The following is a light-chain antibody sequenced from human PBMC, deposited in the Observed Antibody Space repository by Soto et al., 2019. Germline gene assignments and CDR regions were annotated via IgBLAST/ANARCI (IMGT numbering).Light chain of an antibody. J-gene: IGKJ2*01. Sequence: AIQMTQSPSSLSASVGDRVTITCRASQDIRNDLAWYQQKPGKAPNLLIFAAVNLQSGVPSRFRGGGSGTHFTLTISSLQPEDFAVYYCQVRTDWPPFKYTFGQGTKLEVK. V-gene: IGKV1-6*01. CDR2: AAV. CDR3: QVRTDWPPFKYT. CDR1: QDIRND.